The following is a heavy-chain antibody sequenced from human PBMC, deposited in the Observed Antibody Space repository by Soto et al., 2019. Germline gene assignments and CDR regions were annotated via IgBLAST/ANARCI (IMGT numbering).Heavy chain of an antibody. CDR2: ISSSSSTI. D-gene: IGHD3-3*01. CDR3: ASFGSPFYDFWSGYYLTDFDY. CDR1: GFTFSSYS. V-gene: IGHV3-48*01. J-gene: IGHJ4*02. Sequence: GGSLRLSCAASGFTFSSYSMNWVRQAPGKGLEWVSYISSSSSTIYYADSVKGRFTISRDNAKNSLYLQMNSLRAEDTAVYYCASFGSPFYDFWSGYYLTDFDYWGQGTLVTVSS.